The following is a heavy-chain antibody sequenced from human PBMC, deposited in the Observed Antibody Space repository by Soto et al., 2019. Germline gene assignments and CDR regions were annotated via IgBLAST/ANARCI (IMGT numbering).Heavy chain of an antibody. D-gene: IGHD6-6*01. CDR1: GFTFSSYS. CDR2: ISSSSSYI. CDR3: AXGPWSIAARDMYYGMDV. Sequence: GGSLRLSCAASGFTFSSYSMNWVRQAPGKGLEWVSSISSSSSYIYYADSVKCRFTISRDNAKNSLYLQMNNLRAEDTAVYYCAXGPWSIAARDMYYGMDVWGQGTTVTVSS. V-gene: IGHV3-21*01. J-gene: IGHJ6*02.